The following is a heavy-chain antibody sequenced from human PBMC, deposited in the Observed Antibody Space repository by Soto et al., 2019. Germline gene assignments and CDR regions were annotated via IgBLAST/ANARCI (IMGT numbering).Heavy chain of an antibody. CDR2: IYHSGST. Sequence: SETLSLTCAVSGGSISSGGYSWSWIRQPPGKGLEWIGYIYHSGSTYYNPSLKSRVTISVDRSKNQFSLKLSSVTAADTAVYYCARFSIAAAGTVSSLDPWGQGTLVTVSS. CDR1: GGSISSGGYS. D-gene: IGHD6-13*01. V-gene: IGHV4-30-2*01. J-gene: IGHJ5*02. CDR3: ARFSIAAAGTVSSLDP.